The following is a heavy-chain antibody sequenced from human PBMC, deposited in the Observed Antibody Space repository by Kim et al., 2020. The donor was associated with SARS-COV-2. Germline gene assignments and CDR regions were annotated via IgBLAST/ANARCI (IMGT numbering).Heavy chain of an antibody. V-gene: IGHV4-30-4*01. CDR2: IYYSGST. CDR1: GGSISSGDYY. CDR3: ARDRATTYYYYYMDV. J-gene: IGHJ6*03. Sequence: SETLSLTCTVSGGSISSGDYYWSWIRQPPGKGLEWIGYIYYSGSTYYNPSLKSRVTISVDTSKNQFSLKLSSVTAADTAVYYCARDRATTYYYYYMDVWGKGTTVTVSS. D-gene: IGHD1-26*01.